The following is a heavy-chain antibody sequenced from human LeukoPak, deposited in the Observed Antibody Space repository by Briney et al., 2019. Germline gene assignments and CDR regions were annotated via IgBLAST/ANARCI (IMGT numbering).Heavy chain of an antibody. CDR1: GFTFSSYE. CDR2: ISSSGSTI. CDR3: ARVGLGASLDAFDI. V-gene: IGHV3-48*03. D-gene: IGHD3-10*01. J-gene: IGHJ3*02. Sequence: PGGSLRLSCAASGFTFSSYEMNWVRPAPGKGLEWVSYISSSGSTIYYADSVKGRFTISRDNAKNSLYLQMNSLRAEDTAVYYCARVGLGASLDAFDIWGQGTMVTVSS.